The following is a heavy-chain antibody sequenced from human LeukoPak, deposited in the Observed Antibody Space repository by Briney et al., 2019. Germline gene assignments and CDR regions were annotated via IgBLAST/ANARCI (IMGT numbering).Heavy chain of an antibody. CDR3: ARDLLGDSIL. CDR1: GFTVSSNY. J-gene: IGHJ4*02. Sequence: GGSLRLSCAASGFTVSSNYMSWVRQAPGKGLEWVSVIYSGGSTYYADSVKGRFTISRDNSKSTLYLQMNSLRAEDTAVYYCARDLLGDSILWGQGTLVTVSS. V-gene: IGHV3-53*01. CDR2: IYSGGST. D-gene: IGHD3-16*01.